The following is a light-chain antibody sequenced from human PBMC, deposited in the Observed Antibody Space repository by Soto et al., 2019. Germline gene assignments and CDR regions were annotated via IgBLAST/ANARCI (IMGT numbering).Light chain of an antibody. CDR1: KSDIGVYDF. Sequence: QSALTPPPSASGSPGQSVTISCTGTKSDIGVYDFVSWYQHHPGKAPRLIIYEVVQRPSGVPDRFSGSKSGNTASLTVSGLQAADEADYFCKSYAGSNTYVFGSGTKVTVL. CDR2: EVV. V-gene: IGLV2-8*01. J-gene: IGLJ1*01. CDR3: KSYAGSNTYV.